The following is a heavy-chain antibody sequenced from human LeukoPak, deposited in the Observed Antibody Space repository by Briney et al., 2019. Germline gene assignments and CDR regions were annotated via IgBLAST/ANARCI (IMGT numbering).Heavy chain of an antibody. J-gene: IGHJ3*01. CDR2: MYYTGYT. V-gene: IGHV4-59*11. CDR1: GDSIISHY. CDR3: AKARFTAEDAFDV. D-gene: IGHD1-14*01. Sequence: SETLSLNCAVSGDSIISHYWSWIRQPPGRGLEWIGYMYYTGYTKYNPSLKSRVSMSVDVSQNHFSLKLTSVTAADTAVYYCAKARFTAEDAFDVWGQGSMVTVSS.